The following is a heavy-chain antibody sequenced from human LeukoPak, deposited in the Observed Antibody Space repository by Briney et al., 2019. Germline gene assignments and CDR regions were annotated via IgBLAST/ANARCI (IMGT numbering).Heavy chain of an antibody. CDR3: ARSAVAGVFDY. CDR1: GYTFTSYA. Sequence: ASVKVSCEASGYTFTSYAMHWVRQAPGQRLEWMGWINAGNGNTKYSQKFQGRVTITRDTSASTAYMELSSLRSEDTAVYYCARSAVAGVFDYWGQGTLVTVSS. V-gene: IGHV1-3*01. J-gene: IGHJ4*02. CDR2: INAGNGNT. D-gene: IGHD6-19*01.